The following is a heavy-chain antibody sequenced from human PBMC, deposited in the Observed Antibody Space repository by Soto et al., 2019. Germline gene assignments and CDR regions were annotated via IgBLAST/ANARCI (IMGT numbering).Heavy chain of an antibody. CDR3: ATPRDIVVVVAATFTDY. CDR1: GFTFSSYA. Sequence: GGSLRLSCAASGFTFSSYAMSWVRQAPGKGLEWVSAISGSGGSTYYADSVKGRFTISRDNSKNTLYLQMNSLRAEDTAVYYCATPRDIVVVVAATFTDYWGQGTLVTSPQ. D-gene: IGHD2-15*01. J-gene: IGHJ4*02. CDR2: ISGSGGST. V-gene: IGHV3-23*01.